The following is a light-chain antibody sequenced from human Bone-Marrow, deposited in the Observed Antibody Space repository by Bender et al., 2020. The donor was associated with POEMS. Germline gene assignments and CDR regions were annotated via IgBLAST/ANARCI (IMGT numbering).Light chain of an antibody. Sequence: QSVVTQPPSLSEAPRQRVTISCSGSSSNIGNHGVNWYQQLPGEAPKLRIYYDDLLTPGVSDRFSASKSGTSASLAISELQSEDEALYYCSAWDDSLSGWVVGGGSKLTVL. V-gene: IGLV1-36*01. CDR1: SSNIGNHG. CDR2: YDD. J-gene: IGLJ3*02. CDR3: SAWDDSLSGWV.